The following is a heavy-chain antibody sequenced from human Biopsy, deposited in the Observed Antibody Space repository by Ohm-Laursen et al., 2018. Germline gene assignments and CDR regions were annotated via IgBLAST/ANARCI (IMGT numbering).Heavy chain of an antibody. Sequence: SLRLSCSASGFTFDAYAMHRDPQAPGKGLEWVSSISSRNRDISYAVSVKVRFTISRDNAKNSLFLHMISLRAEDTAVYYCARESALKWYQSLSYFNGMDVWGQGTTVTVSS. J-gene: IGHJ6*02. CDR1: GFTFDAYA. CDR2: ISSRNRDI. D-gene: IGHD2-2*01. CDR3: ARESALKWYQSLSYFNGMDV. V-gene: IGHV3-21*01.